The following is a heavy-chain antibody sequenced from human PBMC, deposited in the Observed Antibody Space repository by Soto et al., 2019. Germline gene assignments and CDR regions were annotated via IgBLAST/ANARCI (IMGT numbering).Heavy chain of an antibody. CDR3: GSDQVDSSGWYGGAGGALYYYGMEV. J-gene: IGHJ6*01. CDR2: TYYRPKWYN. V-gene: IGHV6-1*01. Sequence: SQTLSLTCAMSVYSVSSNSAAWNWIMQSPSRGLEWLGRTYYRPKWYNDYAVSVKSRITINPDTSKNQFSLQLNSVTPDDTAVYYCGSDQVDSSGWYGGAGGALYYYGMEVLGQGTMVIV. D-gene: IGHD6-19*01. CDR1: VYSVSSNSAA.